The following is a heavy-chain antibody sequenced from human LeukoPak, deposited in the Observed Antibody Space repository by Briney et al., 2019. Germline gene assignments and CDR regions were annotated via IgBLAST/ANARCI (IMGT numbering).Heavy chain of an antibody. CDR1: GFSFSSYW. CDR3: ARWDSSGCLDY. CDR2: IKRDGSEK. J-gene: IGHJ4*02. V-gene: IGHV3-7*01. D-gene: IGHD3-22*01. Sequence: GGSLRLSCAASGFSFSSYWMSWVRQAPGKGLEWVANIKRDGSEKYYVDSVKGRFTISRDNAKNSLYLQMDSLRAEDTAVYFCARWDSSGCLDYWGQGTLVTVSS.